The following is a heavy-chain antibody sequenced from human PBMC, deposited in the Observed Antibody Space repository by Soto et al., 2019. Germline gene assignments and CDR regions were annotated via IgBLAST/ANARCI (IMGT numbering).Heavy chain of an antibody. Sequence: SETLSLTCAVSGGSFTSNNWWTWVRQPPGQGLEWIGKIYRTGTTNYNPSLKSRVTISIDKSENQFSLKVTSLTAADTAVYYCASRDPGTSVDYWGQGTLVTVSS. CDR3: ASRDPGTSVDY. D-gene: IGHD1-7*01. CDR2: IYRTGTT. J-gene: IGHJ4*02. CDR1: GGSFTSNNW. V-gene: IGHV4-4*02.